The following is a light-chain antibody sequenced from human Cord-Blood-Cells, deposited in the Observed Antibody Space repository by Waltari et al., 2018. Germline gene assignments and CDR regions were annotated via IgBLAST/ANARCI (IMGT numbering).Light chain of an antibody. CDR1: SSDVGGYNY. CDR3: SSYTSSSTYV. Sequence: QSALTQPASVSGSPGQSLTISCTGTSSDVGGYNYVSWYQQHPGKAPKLMIYDVSNRPSGVSNRFSGSKSGNTASLTISGLQAEDEADYYCSSYTSSSTYVFRTGTKVTVL. V-gene: IGLV2-14*01. J-gene: IGLJ1*01. CDR2: DVS.